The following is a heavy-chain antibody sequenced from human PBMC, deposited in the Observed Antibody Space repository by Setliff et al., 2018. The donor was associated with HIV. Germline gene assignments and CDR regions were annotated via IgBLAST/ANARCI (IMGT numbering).Heavy chain of an antibody. J-gene: IGHJ4*01. Sequence: PSETLSLTCAVYGGSFSGYYWSWIRQPPGKGLEWIGEINHSGRINCNPSLKSRVTVSVDTSKNQFSLKLSSVTAADTAVYYCARGYSSSYYFDYWG. CDR3: ARGYSSSYYFDY. CDR2: INHSGRI. V-gene: IGHV4-34*01. CDR1: GGSFSGYY. D-gene: IGHD6-13*01.